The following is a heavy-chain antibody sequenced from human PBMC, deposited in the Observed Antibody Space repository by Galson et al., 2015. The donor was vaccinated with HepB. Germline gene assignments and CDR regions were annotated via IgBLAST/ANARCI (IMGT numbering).Heavy chain of an antibody. CDR1: GFTFSSYG. J-gene: IGHJ4*02. CDR3: AKGRGDSDYYFFTNPEFDY. CDR2: ISYDGSNK. D-gene: IGHD3-22*01. V-gene: IGHV3-30*18. Sequence: SLRLSCAASGFTFSSYGIHWVRQAPGKGLEWVAVISYDGSNKNYAASVKGRFTISRDNSKNTLYLQMNSLRAEDTAVYYCAKGRGDSDYYFFTNPEFDYWGQGTLVIVSS.